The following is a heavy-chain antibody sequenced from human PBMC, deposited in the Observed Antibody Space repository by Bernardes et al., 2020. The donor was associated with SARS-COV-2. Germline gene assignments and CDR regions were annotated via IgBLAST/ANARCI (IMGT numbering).Heavy chain of an antibody. D-gene: IGHD2-8*01. Sequence: SVKVSCMASGDTLTHYAISWVRQARGQGLEWVGRVIPILADTNYARKFQDRVTITADESTKTAYLDLSGLTSDDTAMYYCVRMNDRFCTTDNCFFDYWGQGTLITVSS. J-gene: IGHJ4*02. V-gene: IGHV1-69*11. CDR3: VRMNDRFCTTDNCFFDY. CDR2: VIPILADT. CDR1: GDTLTHYA.